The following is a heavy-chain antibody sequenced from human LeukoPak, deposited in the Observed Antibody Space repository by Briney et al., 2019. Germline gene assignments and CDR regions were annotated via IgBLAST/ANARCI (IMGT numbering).Heavy chain of an antibody. Sequence: SETLSLTCTVSGGSISSGGYYWSWIRQPPGKGLEWIGYIYYSGSTNYNPSLKSRVTISVDTSKNQFSLKLSSVTAADTAVYYCARDGTYYDILTGYFRNGNWFDPWGQGTLVTVSS. V-gene: IGHV4-61*08. J-gene: IGHJ5*02. CDR2: IYYSGST. D-gene: IGHD3-9*01. CDR3: ARDGTYYDILTGYFRNGNWFDP. CDR1: GGSISSGGYY.